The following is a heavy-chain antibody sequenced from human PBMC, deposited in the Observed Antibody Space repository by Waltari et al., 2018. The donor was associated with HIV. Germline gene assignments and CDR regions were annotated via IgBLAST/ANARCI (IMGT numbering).Heavy chain of an antibody. CDR1: YFTFGDYA. V-gene: IGHV3-48*02. J-gene: IGHJ6*02. Sequence: VHLEESGGGLVQPGGSLRLSGAASYFTFGDYAMNWVRQSPGKGLEWIAYISSTSFNIKYAPSVKGRFTISRDNTKNSLELQMNNLRDEDTAVYYCARDTLNFYFGLDVWGQGTTVTVS. CDR2: ISSTSFNI. CDR3: ARDTLNFYFGLDV.